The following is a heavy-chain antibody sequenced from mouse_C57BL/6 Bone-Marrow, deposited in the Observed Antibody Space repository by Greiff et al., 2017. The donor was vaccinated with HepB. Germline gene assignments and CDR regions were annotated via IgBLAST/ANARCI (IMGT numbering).Heavy chain of an antibody. CDR1: GFTFSSYA. V-gene: IGHV5-4*01. Sequence: EVKLMESGGGLVKPGGSLKLSCAASGFTFSSYAMSWVRQTPEKRLEWVATISDGGSYTYCPDNVKGRFTISRDNAKNNLYLQMSHLKSEDTAMYYCARDFDYDGGYWGQGTTLTVSS. J-gene: IGHJ2*01. CDR2: ISDGGSYT. D-gene: IGHD2-4*01. CDR3: ARDFDYDGGY.